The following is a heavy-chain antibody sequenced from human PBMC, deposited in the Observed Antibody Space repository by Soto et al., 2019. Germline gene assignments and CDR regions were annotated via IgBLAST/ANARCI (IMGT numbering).Heavy chain of an antibody. Sequence: PSQTLSLTCAISGDSFSSDSVTWNWIRQSPSRGLEWLGRTYYRSKWYSDYALSVKSRVTINADMSKNQVSLQLNSVTPEDSAVYYCVRLIGNSWLDYWGQGTLVTVSS. V-gene: IGHV6-1*01. CDR1: GDSFSSDSVT. D-gene: IGHD2-8*01. CDR3: VRLIGNSWLDY. CDR2: TYYRSKWYS. J-gene: IGHJ5*01.